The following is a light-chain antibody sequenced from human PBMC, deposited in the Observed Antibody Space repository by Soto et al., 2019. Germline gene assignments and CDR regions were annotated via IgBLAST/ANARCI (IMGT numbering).Light chain of an antibody. Sequence: DIQLTQSPSFLSASVGDRVTITCRASQGISSYLAWYQQKPGKAPKLLIYAASTLQSGVQSRFSGSGSGAEFTLTISSLQTEELATYDCQQSFSPLLTVGEGNKVDI. CDR1: QGISSY. CDR2: AAS. J-gene: IGKJ4*01. CDR3: QQSFSPLLT. V-gene: IGKV1-9*01.